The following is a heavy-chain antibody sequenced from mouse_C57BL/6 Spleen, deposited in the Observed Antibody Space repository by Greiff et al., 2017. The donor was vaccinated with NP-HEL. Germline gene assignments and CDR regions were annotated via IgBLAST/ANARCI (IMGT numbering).Heavy chain of an antibody. V-gene: IGHV7-3*01. D-gene: IGHD2-10*01. CDR2: IRNKANGYTT. CDR3: ASHTYSFMDY. J-gene: IGHJ4*01. CDR1: GFTFTDYY. Sequence: EVKLVESGGGLVQPGGSLSLSCAASGFTFTDYYMSWVRQPPGKALEWLGFIRNKANGYTTEYSASVKGRFTISRDNSQSILYLQMNALRAEDSATYYCASHTYSFMDYWGQGTSVTVSS.